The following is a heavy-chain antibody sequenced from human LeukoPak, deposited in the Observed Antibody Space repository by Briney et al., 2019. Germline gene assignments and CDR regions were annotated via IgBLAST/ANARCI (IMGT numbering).Heavy chain of an antibody. CDR3: ARDGLITMVRGVIITSHECFQH. CDR2: IKQDGSEK. D-gene: IGHD3-10*01. V-gene: IGHV3-7*01. Sequence: PGGSLRLSCAASGFTFSSYWMSWVRQAPGKGLEWVANIKQDGSEKYYVDSVKGRFTISRDNAKNSLYLQMNSLRAEDTAVYYCARDGLITMVRGVIITSHECFQHWGQGTLVAVSS. CDR1: GFTFSSYW. J-gene: IGHJ1*01.